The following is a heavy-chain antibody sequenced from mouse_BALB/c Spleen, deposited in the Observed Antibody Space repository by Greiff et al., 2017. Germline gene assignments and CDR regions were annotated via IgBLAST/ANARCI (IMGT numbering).Heavy chain of an antibody. D-gene: IGHD1-1*02. CDR3: ARDRGDYYPFYAMDY. J-gene: IGHJ4*01. CDR2: ISSGGSYT. Sequence: EVKLMESGGGLVKPGGSLKLSCAASGFTFSSYAMSWVRQSPEKRLEWVAEISSGGSYTYYPDTVTGRFTISRDNAKNTLYLEMSSLRSEDTAMYYCARDRGDYYPFYAMDYWGQGTSVTVSS. CDR1: GFTFSSYA. V-gene: IGHV5-9-4*01.